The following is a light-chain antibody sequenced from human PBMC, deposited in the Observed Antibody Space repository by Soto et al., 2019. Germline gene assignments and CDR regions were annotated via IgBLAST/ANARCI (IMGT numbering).Light chain of an antibody. Sequence: QSALTQPASVSGSPGQSITISCTGTSSDVGAYNFVSWYQQFPGKAPKLMIYEVSNRPSGVSDRFSGSKSGNTASLIISGLRAEDEADYYCSSQTGSATVLFGGGTKVNVL. CDR2: EVS. CDR3: SSQTGSATVL. J-gene: IGLJ2*01. CDR1: SSDVGAYNF. V-gene: IGLV2-14*01.